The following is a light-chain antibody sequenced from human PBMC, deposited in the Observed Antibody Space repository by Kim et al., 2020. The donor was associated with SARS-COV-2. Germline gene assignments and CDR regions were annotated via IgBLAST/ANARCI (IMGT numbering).Light chain of an antibody. CDR2: DAS. CDR3: QQRSNWPLT. J-gene: IGKJ3*01. CDR1: QSVSSY. V-gene: IGKV3-11*01. Sequence: LSPGERATLSCRASQSVSSYLAWYQQKPGQAPRLLIYDASKRATGIPARFSGSGSGTDFTLTISSLEPEDFAAYYCQQRSNWPLTFGPGTKVDIK.